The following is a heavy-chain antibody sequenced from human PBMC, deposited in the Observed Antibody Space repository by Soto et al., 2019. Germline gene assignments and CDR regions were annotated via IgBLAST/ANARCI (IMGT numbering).Heavy chain of an antibody. V-gene: IGHV4-34*01. J-gene: IGHJ4*02. D-gene: IGHD3-22*01. CDR2: INHSGST. CDR1: GGSFSGYY. CDR3: ARGHKYYYDSSGCYYFDY. Sequence: SETLSLTCAVYGGSFSGYYWSWIRQPPGKGLEWIGEINHSGSTNYNPSLKSRVTISVDTSKNQFSLKLSSVTAADTAVYYCARGHKYYYDSSGCYYFDYWGQGTLVTVSS.